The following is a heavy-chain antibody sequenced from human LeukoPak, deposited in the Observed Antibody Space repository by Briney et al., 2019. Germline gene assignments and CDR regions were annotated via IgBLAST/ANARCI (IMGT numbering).Heavy chain of an antibody. V-gene: IGHV4-34*01. CDR3: ARGHYDFWSGYYHKNWFDP. Sequence: PSETLSLTCAVYGGSFSGYYWSWIRQPPGKGLEWIGEINHSGSTNYNPSLKIRVTISVDTSKNQFSLKLSSVTAADTAVYYCARGHYDFWSGYYHKNWFDPWGQGTLVTVSS. CDR2: INHSGST. CDR1: GGSFSGYY. J-gene: IGHJ5*02. D-gene: IGHD3-3*01.